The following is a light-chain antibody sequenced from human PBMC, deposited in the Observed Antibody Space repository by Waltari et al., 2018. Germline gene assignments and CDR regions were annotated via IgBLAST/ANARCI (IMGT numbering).Light chain of an antibody. Sequence: QSALTPPASVSGSPGQSITISCPGSSSDVGGYSLFSCYQQHPGKAPKLMIYAVTKRPSGVSHRFSGSKSGNTASLTISGLQTEDEADYYCCSYAGSTTSSVVFGTGTKVIVL. V-gene: IGLV2-23*02. CDR3: CSYAGSTTSSVV. CDR2: AVT. CDR1: SSDVGGYSL. J-gene: IGLJ1*01.